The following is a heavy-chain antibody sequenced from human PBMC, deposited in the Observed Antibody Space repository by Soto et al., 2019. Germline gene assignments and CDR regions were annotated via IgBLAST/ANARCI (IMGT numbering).Heavy chain of an antibody. CDR1: GYAFTTYG. Sequence: QLVQSAAEMKQPGATMRVSCKASGYAFTTYGFSWVRQAPGQGLEWMGWITGHKGDTKYTEKFQDRLTLTRDTSTATTYMELSNLRLDDTAIYYCARGTAAIYTYWGQGTLVTVSS. D-gene: IGHD2-2*01. CDR2: ITGHKGDT. V-gene: IGHV1-18*01. J-gene: IGHJ4*02. CDR3: ARGTAAIYTY.